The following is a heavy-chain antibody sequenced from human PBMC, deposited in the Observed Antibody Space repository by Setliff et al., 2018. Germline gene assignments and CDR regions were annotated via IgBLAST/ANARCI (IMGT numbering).Heavy chain of an antibody. CDR3: ATLAFTYYYDSSGYGV. Sequence: ASVKVSCKVSGYTLTELSMHWVRQAPGKGLEWMGGFDPEDGETIYAQKFQGRVTMTEDTSTDTAYMELSSLRSEDTAVYYCATLAFTYYYDSSGYGVWGQGTQVTVSS. CDR1: GYTLTELS. V-gene: IGHV1-24*01. CDR2: FDPEDGET. J-gene: IGHJ4*02. D-gene: IGHD3-22*01.